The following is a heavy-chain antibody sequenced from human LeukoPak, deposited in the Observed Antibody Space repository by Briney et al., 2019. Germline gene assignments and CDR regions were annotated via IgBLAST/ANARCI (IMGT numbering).Heavy chain of an antibody. D-gene: IGHD4-11*01. CDR3: VRLYDDYTNGHFDS. V-gene: IGHV3-21*01. J-gene: IGHJ4*02. CDR2: ITSSSSYI. Sequence: GGSLRLSCAASGFTFSSYSMNWVRQAPGKGMEWVSSITSSSSYIYYADSVKGRFTISRHNAKNSLYLQLNSLRAEDTAVYYCVRLYDDYTNGHFDSWDQGTLVTVSS. CDR1: GFTFSSYS.